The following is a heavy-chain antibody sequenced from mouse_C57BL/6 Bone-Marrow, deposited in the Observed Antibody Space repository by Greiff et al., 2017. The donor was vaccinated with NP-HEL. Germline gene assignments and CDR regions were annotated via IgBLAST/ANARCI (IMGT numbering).Heavy chain of an antibody. CDR1: GFTFSSYA. CDR2: ISDGGSYT. V-gene: IGHV5-4*01. D-gene: IGHD2-4*01. J-gene: IGHJ3*01. CDR3: AREGDYDYAAWLAY. Sequence: EVKLVESGGGLVKPGGSLKLSCAASGFTFSSYAMSWVRQTPEKRLEWVATISDGGSYTYYPDNVKGRFTISRDNAKNNLYLQMSHLKSEDTAMYYCAREGDYDYAAWLAYWGQGTLVTVSA.